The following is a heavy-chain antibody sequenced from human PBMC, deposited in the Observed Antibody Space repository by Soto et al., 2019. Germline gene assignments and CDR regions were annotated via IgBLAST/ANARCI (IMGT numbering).Heavy chain of an antibody. CDR1: GGTIRSYG. CDR3: AKDPVNSSGWYLGPDYYYYYGMDV. D-gene: IGHD6-19*01. Sequence: SCKTSGGTIRSYGIHWVRQAPSKGLEWVAVISYDGSNKYYADSVKGRFTISRDNSKSTLYLQMNSLRAEDTAVYYCAKDPVNSSGWYLGPDYYYYYGMDVWGQGTTVTVSS. CDR2: ISYDGSNK. V-gene: IGHV3-30*18. J-gene: IGHJ6*02.